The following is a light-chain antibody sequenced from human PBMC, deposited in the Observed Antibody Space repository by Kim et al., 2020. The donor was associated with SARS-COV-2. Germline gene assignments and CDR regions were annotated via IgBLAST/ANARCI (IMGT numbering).Light chain of an antibody. CDR3: ETSDSNTQV. CDR1: SGHSSYI. V-gene: IGLV4-60*03. J-gene: IGLJ3*02. Sequence: SVKLTCTLSSGHSSYIIAWHPQQPGKAPRYLMKLEGSGSYNKGSGVPDRFSGSSSGADRYLTISNLQSEDEADYYCETSDSNTQVFGGGTQLTVL. CDR2: LEGSGSY.